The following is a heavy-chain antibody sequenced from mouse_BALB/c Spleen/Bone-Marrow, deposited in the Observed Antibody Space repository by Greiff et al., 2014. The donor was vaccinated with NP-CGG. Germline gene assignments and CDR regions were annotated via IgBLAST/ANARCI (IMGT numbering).Heavy chain of an antibody. CDR1: GFSLTDYG. V-gene: IGHV2-6-5*01. CDR2: IWGGGST. CDR3: AKLGRSYYYFDV. D-gene: IGHD1-1*01. J-gene: IGHJ1*01. Sequence: VHLVESGPGLVAPSQSLSITCTVSGFSLTDYGVSWIRQPPGEGLEWLGVIWGGGSTYYNSALKSRLSISKDNSKSQVFLKMNSLQTVDSAVYYCAKLGRSYYYFDVWGAGTTVTVSS.